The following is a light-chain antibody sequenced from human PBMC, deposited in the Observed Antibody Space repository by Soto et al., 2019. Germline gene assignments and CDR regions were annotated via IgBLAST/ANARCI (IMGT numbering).Light chain of an antibody. J-gene: IGKJ2*01. CDR1: QSVSISS. V-gene: IGKV3-20*01. Sequence: EIVLTQSPGTLSLSPGERATLSCRASQSVSISSLAWYQQKPGQAPRLLIYSASSRATGIPDRFSGSGSGTDFTLTISRLEPEDFVVYYCQQYGSSSYTFGQGTNLEIK. CDR2: SAS. CDR3: QQYGSSSYT.